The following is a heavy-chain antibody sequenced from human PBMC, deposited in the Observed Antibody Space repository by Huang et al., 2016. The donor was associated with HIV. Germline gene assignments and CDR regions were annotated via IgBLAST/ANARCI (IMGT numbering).Heavy chain of an antibody. CDR2: LYYSGTT. CDR1: GGSIDNRNSY. CDR3: FGS. Sequence: QLQLQESGPGQVKPSETLSLTCTVSGGSIDNRNSYWGWIRQPPGKGLEWIGNLYYSGTTYYNPSLKSRVTISVDTSNNQFSLRLDSVTAADTAVYYYFGSWGQGTLVTVSS. J-gene: IGHJ4*02. V-gene: IGHV4-39*01.